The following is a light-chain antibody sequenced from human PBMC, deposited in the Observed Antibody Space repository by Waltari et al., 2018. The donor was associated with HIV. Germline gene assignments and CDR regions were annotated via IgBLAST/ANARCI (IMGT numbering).Light chain of an antibody. CDR1: QTVLYSSNNKNY. CDR2: WAS. Sequence: DIVMTQSPDSLAVSLGERATINCKSSQTVLYSSNNKNYLTWYQQRPGQPPKVVIYWASTLESGVPDRFSGSGSGTDFTLTINSLQAEDVAVYYCQQYYSLPYTFGRGTKLEIK. V-gene: IGKV4-1*01. J-gene: IGKJ2*01. CDR3: QQYYSLPYT.